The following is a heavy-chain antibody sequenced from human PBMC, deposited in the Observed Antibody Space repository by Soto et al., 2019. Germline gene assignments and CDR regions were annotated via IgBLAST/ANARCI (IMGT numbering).Heavy chain of an antibody. D-gene: IGHD2-8*01. CDR2: ISAYNGNA. J-gene: IGHJ4*02. CDR1: GYTFNSYG. V-gene: IGHV1-18*01. Sequence: QLVQSGAEVKEPGSSLRVSCKASGYTFNSYGISWVRQAPGQGLEWMAWISAYNGNANYAPGLHDRGTLTTDSSSITAYMELRSARSDDTAGYYCARDERTAGNVSYADCDSWGPGNLVTVSS. CDR3: ARDERTAGNVSYADCDS.